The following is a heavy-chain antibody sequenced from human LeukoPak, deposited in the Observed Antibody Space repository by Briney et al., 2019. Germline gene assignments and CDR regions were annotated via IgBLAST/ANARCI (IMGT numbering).Heavy chain of an antibody. V-gene: IGHV4-38-2*02. Sequence: PSETLSLTCTVSNYSISSGYYWGWIRQPPGKGLEWIGSIYHSGSTYYNPSLKSRVTISVDTSKNQFSLKLSSVTAADTAVSYCARDLPSIARPYYFDYWGQGTLVTVSS. CDR2: IYHSGST. D-gene: IGHD6-6*01. CDR3: ARDLPSIARPYYFDY. CDR1: NYSISSGYY. J-gene: IGHJ4*02.